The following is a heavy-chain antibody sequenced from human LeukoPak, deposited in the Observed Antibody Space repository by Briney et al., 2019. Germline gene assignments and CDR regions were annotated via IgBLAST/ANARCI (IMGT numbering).Heavy chain of an antibody. V-gene: IGHV1-69*04. CDR1: GYTFTSYD. CDR2: IIPILGIA. D-gene: IGHD3-3*01. CDR3: ARSSTYYDFWSGSPVGAFDI. J-gene: IGHJ3*02. Sequence: SVKVSCKASGYTFTSYDINWVRQAPGQGLEWMGRIIPILGIANYAQKFQGRVTITADKSTSTAYMELSSLRSEDTAVYYCARSSTYYDFWSGSPVGAFDIWGQGTMVTVSS.